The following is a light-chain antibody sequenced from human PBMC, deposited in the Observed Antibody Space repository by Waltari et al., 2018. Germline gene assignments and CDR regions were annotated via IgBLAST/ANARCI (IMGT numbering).Light chain of an antibody. CDR3: QNHERLPAV. J-gene: IGKJ1*01. CDR2: GAS. V-gene: IGKV3-20*01. Sequence: EIVLTQSPGTLSLSPGERATLSCRASQSIGRYLVWYQQKPGQAPRLLIYGASSRAAGIPDRFSGSGSGTDFSLTISRREPEDFAVYYCQNHERLPAVFGQGTKVEIK. CDR1: QSIGRY.